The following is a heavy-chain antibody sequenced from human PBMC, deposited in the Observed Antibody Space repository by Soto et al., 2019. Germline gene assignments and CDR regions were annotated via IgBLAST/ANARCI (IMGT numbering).Heavy chain of an antibody. J-gene: IGHJ4*02. CDR1: GGSINSGGYS. CDR3: PRVTDY. V-gene: IGHV4-30-2*01. Sequence: PSETLSLTCAVSGGSINSGGYSWSWVRQPPGKGLEWIGYIYHSGSTYYNPSLKSRVTISVDRSKNQFSLRLSSVTAADTAVYYCPRVTDYWGPGTLVTVFS. CDR2: IYHSGST.